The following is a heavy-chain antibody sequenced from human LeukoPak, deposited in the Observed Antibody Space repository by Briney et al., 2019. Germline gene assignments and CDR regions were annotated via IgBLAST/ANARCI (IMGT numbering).Heavy chain of an antibody. CDR3: AKGFCSGSCHGGYCDS. CDR2: ISANGTNT. CDR1: GLTFNSYA. Sequence: GGSLRLSCAASGLTFNSYAMSWVRQAPGKGLEWVSAISANGTNTYYADSVKGRFTISRDKSKNTLYLQVNSLRVDDTTVYYCAKGFCSGSCHGGYCDSSGQGTLVT. V-gene: IGHV3-23*01. D-gene: IGHD2-15*01. J-gene: IGHJ4*02.